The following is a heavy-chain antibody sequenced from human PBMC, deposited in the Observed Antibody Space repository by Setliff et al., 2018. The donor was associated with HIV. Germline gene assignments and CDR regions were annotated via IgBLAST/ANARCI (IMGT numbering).Heavy chain of an antibody. Sequence: SETLSLPCTVSTSSISSSSYYWGWSRQPPGKGREWMGSIYYSGSTYYNPSLKRRGTISVDPSKNQFSLKRSSVTAADTAVYYCARGLYSSGRYGLYYYGMDVWGQGTTVTVSS. CDR3: ARGLYSSGRYGLYYYGMDV. CDR1: TSSISSSSYY. CDR2: IYYSGST. D-gene: IGHD6-19*01. V-gene: IGHV4-39*07. J-gene: IGHJ6*02.